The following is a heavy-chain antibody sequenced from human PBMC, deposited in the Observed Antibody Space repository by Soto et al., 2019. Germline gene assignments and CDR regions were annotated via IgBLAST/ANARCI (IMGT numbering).Heavy chain of an antibody. CDR1: GGSISRGGYY. Sequence: PSETLSLTCTVSGGSISRGGYYWTWIRQPPGKGLEWIGEINHSGSTNYKPSLKSRVTISVDTSKNQFSLKLSSVTAADTAVYYCAVGSGSYFNWGQGTLVTVSS. J-gene: IGHJ4*02. CDR3: AVGSGSYFN. CDR2: INHSGST. D-gene: IGHD3-10*01. V-gene: IGHV4-34*01.